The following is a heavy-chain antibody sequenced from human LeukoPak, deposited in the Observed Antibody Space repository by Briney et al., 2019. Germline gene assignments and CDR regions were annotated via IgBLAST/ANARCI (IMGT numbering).Heavy chain of an antibody. Sequence: GGSLRLSCAASGFTFSSYSMNWVRQAPGKGLEWVSSISSSSSYIYYADSLKGRFTISRDNAEKSLYLQMNSLRAEDTAVYYCARETVSGRGVVTAMTIDHWGQGTLVTVSS. CDR3: ARETVSGRGVVTAMTIDH. V-gene: IGHV3-21*01. CDR2: ISSSSSYI. CDR1: GFTFSSYS. J-gene: IGHJ4*02. D-gene: IGHD2-21*02.